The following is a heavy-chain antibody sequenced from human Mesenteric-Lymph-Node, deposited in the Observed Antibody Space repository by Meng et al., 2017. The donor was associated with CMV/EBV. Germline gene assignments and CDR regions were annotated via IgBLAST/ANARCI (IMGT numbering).Heavy chain of an antibody. CDR1: GFTLNYYS. Sequence: GGSLRLSCASSGFTLNYYSMKWVRQAPGKGLEWVASISSTGSYIYYADSVKGRFTISRDNAKNSLYLQMNSLRAEDTAVYYCASAPGVVAAYYGMDVWGQGTTVTVSS. CDR2: ISSTGSYI. J-gene: IGHJ6*02. V-gene: IGHV3-21*01. CDR3: ASAPGVVAAYYGMDV. D-gene: IGHD2-15*01.